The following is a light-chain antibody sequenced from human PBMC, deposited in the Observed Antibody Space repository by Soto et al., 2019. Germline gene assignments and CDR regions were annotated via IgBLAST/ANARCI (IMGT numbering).Light chain of an antibody. CDR1: ESVSSS. V-gene: IGKV3-15*01. CDR3: QQYKEWPPIT. Sequence: EIFLTQSPATLSVSPGERATLSCRASESVSSSLAWYQKKPGQAPRLLIYGASTRATGIPTRFSGSGSGTQFILTISSLHSDDFAVYYCQQYKEWPPITFGPGTRVDIK. J-gene: IGKJ3*01. CDR2: GAS.